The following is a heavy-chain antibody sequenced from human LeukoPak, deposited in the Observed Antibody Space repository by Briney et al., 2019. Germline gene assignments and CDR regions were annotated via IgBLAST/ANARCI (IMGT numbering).Heavy chain of an antibody. Sequence: PGGSLRLSCAGSGFTFSDSWMNCVRQTPGEGLEWVANINGDGTEKYYMDSVKGRFTISRDNGKKSMYLQMNNLRAEDTAVYFCTRGHYSAVHYWGLGTLVTVSS. CDR1: GFTFSDSW. V-gene: IGHV3-7*01. J-gene: IGHJ4*02. CDR3: TRGHYSAVHY. D-gene: IGHD1-26*01. CDR2: INGDGTEK.